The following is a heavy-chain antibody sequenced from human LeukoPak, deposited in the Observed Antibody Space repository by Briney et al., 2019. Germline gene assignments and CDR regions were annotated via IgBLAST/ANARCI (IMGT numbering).Heavy chain of an antibody. CDR2: ISGNGGST. J-gene: IGHJ4*02. V-gene: IGHV3-23*01. Sequence: PGGSLRLSCAASGFTFTSYAMSWVRQAPGKGLEWVSAISGNGGSTCYADSVKGRFTISRDNSKNTLYLQMNSLRAEDTAVYYCAKQGSSGYYTYWGQGTLVTVSS. D-gene: IGHD3-22*01. CDR1: GFTFTSYA. CDR3: AKQGSSGYYTY.